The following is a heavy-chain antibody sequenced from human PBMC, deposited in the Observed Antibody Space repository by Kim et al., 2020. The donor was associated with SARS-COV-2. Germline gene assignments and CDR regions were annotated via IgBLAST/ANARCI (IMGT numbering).Heavy chain of an antibody. CDR2: ISAYNGNT. V-gene: IGHV1-18*01. CDR1: GYTFTSYG. J-gene: IGHJ6*02. CDR3: ARVEWAHDYGDFEYYYYGMDV. Sequence: ASVKVSCKASGYTFTSYGISWVRQAPGQGIEWMGWISAYNGNTNYAQKLQGRVTMTTDTSTSTAYMELRSLRSDDTAVYYCARVEWAHDYGDFEYYYYGMDVSGQGTTVTVSS. D-gene: IGHD4-17*01.